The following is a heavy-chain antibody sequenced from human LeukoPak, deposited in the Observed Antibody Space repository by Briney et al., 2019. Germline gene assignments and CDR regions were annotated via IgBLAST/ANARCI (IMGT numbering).Heavy chain of an antibody. CDR3: ARGPLGYCSRTTCYYYFDY. D-gene: IGHD2-2*01. CDR2: INPNSGGT. V-gene: IGHV1-2*02. Sequence: ASVKVSCKASGYTFTGYYMHWVRQAPGQGLEWMGWINPNSGGTNYAQRFQGRVSMTRDTSISTAYMELSSLGPDDTAVYYCARGPLGYCSRTTCYYYFDYWGQGSPVTVSS. CDR1: GYTFTGYY. J-gene: IGHJ4*02.